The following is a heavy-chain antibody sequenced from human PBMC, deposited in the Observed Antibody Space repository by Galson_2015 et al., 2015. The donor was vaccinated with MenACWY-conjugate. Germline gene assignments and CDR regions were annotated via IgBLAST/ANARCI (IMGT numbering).Heavy chain of an antibody. V-gene: IGHV3-30*04. J-gene: IGHJ4*02. CDR1: GFTFSSYA. Sequence: SLRLSCAASGFTFSSYAIHWVRQAPGKGLEWGAAISYDGSETYYGDSVRGRFTLSRDNSQNTVTLQMNSLRGDDTAVYFCARARGAANCDSWGPGTLVTVSS. CDR3: ARARGAANCDS. CDR2: ISYDGSET. D-gene: IGHD6-25*01.